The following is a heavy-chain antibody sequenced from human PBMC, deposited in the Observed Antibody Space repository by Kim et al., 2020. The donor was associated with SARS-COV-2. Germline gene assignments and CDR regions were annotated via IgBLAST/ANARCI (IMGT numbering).Heavy chain of an antibody. J-gene: IGHJ4*02. V-gene: IGHV3-7*03. CDR2: IRPDGGVQ. CDR3: WRLIDY. CDR1: GFIFSNYG. Sequence: GGSLRLSCAASGFIFSNYGMSRVRQAPGKGPECVANIRPDGGVQFYVDSVMGRFSISRDNAQNSLYLQMNSLRVEDTALYYWWRLIDYSCQGTRVSVSS.